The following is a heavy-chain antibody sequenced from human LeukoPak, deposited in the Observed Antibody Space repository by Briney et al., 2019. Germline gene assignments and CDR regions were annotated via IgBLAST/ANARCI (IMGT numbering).Heavy chain of an antibody. Sequence: PSETLSLTCTVSGGSISSGSYYWSWIRQPAGKGLEWIGRIYTSGSTNYNPFLKSQVTISVDTSKNQFSLKLSSVTAADTAVYYCARVRYGDYGWYFDLWGRGTLVTVSS. J-gene: IGHJ2*01. CDR2: IYTSGST. D-gene: IGHD4-17*01. CDR3: ARVRYGDYGWYFDL. CDR1: GGSISSGSYY. V-gene: IGHV4-61*02.